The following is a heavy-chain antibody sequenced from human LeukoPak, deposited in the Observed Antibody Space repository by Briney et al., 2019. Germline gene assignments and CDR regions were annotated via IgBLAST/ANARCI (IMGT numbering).Heavy chain of an antibody. CDR1: GFTFSSYA. D-gene: IGHD6-13*01. J-gene: IGHJ4*02. V-gene: IGHV3-30*04. CDR2: ISYDGSSK. Sequence: GRSLRLSCAASGFTFSSYAMHWVRQAPGKGLEWVAVISYDGSSKYYADSVKGRFTISRDNSKNTLYLQMNSLRAEDTAVYYCARAGGGQQLVVATLDYWGQGTLVTVSS. CDR3: ARAGGGQQLVVATLDY.